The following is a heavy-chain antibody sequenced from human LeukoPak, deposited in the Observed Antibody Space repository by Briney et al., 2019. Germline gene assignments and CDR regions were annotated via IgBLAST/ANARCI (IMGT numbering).Heavy chain of an antibody. CDR3: ARSRSVSNYKGMDV. CDR2: ISSSSDYI. Sequence: GGSLRLSCPASGFTFSGYSMSWVRQAPGKGLEWVSSISSSSDYIYYADSVKGRFTISRDNARNSPYLQMNSLRAEDTAVYYCARSRSVSNYKGMDVWGQGTTVTVSS. D-gene: IGHD5/OR15-5a*01. CDR1: GFTFSGYS. V-gene: IGHV3-21*01. J-gene: IGHJ6*02.